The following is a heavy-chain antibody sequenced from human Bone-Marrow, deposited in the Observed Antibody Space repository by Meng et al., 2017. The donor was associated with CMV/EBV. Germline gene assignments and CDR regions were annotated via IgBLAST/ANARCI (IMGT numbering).Heavy chain of an antibody. CDR1: GFTFNDYA. Sequence: GESLKISCAASGFTFNDYAMHWVRQAPGKGLEWVSLISWDGGSTYYADSVKGRFTISRDNSKNTLYLQMNSLRAEDTAVYYCAKDKGSGWHLPFDYWGQGTLVTVSS. D-gene: IGHD6-19*01. V-gene: IGHV3-43D*03. CDR3: AKDKGSGWHLPFDY. CDR2: ISWDGGST. J-gene: IGHJ4*02.